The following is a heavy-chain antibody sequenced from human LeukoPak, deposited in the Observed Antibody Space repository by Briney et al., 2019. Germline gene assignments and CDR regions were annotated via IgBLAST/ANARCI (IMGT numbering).Heavy chain of an antibody. J-gene: IGHJ4*02. CDR2: FDPEDGET. D-gene: IGHD3-10*01. CDR3: ATQSYYYGSGSYNY. Sequence: ASVKVFCKVSGYTLTELSMHWVRQAPGKGLEWMGGFDPEDGETIYAQKFQGRVTMTEDTSTDTAYMELSSLRSEDTAVYYCATQSYYYGSGSYNYWGQGTLVTVSS. CDR1: GYTLTELS. V-gene: IGHV1-24*01.